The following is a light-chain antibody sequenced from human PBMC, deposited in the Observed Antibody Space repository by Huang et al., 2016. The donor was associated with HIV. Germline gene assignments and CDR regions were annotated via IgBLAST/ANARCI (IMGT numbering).Light chain of an antibody. CDR2: WSS. V-gene: IGKV4-1*01. Sequence: DIVMTQSPVSLAVSLGERAILNCKSSQILYSSNNKNYLAWYQQKPGQPPKLLIYWSSTRESGVPDRFSGSGSGTDFTLTISSLQAEDVAVYYCQQYYSSPYTFGQGTKLEIK. CDR3: QQYYSSPYT. J-gene: IGKJ2*01. CDR1: QILYSSNNKNY.